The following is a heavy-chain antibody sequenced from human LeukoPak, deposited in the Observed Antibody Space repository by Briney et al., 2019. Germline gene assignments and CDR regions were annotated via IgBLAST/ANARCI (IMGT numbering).Heavy chain of an antibody. CDR2: ISGSAGST. CDR1: GFTFSSYA. Sequence: GGSLRLSCAASGFTFSSYAMSWVRQAPGKGLEWVSTISGSAGSTYYAVSVRGRFTISRDDSRRTVDLQMSSLRAEDTAVYYCAKDGQSFNSMYDYFDSWGQGTLVTVSS. J-gene: IGHJ4*02. CDR3: AKDGQSFNSMYDYFDS. V-gene: IGHV3-23*01. D-gene: IGHD2-8*01.